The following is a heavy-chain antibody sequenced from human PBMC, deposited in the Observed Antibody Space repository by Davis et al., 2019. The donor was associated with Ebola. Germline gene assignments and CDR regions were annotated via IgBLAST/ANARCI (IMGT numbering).Heavy chain of an antibody. V-gene: IGHV4-59*01. CDR2: AFNSGTV. CDR3: ARGQRGYSF. J-gene: IGHJ4*02. Sequence: MPSETLSLTCSVSGGSISDSQWAWVRQPPGKGLEYMGHAFNSGTVVYNSALKSRVTISLDRSNNQFSLNLDSMTAADTAVYYCARGQRGYSFWGRGTLVIVSS. D-gene: IGHD5-18*01. CDR1: GGSISDSQ.